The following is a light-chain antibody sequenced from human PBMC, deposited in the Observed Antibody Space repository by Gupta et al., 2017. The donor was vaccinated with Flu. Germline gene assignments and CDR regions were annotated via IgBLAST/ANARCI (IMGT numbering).Light chain of an antibody. J-gene: IGKJ4*01. CDR2: YSS. Sequence: GEGATLSCRASQSVNTFLAWYQQKPRQAPRLLIFYSSTRAPGIPASFSGSGSGTEFTLTVTSLQSEDFAVYYCQQYKNWPPTFGGGTKVEIK. CDR3: QQYKNWPPT. V-gene: IGKV3-15*01. CDR1: QSVNTF.